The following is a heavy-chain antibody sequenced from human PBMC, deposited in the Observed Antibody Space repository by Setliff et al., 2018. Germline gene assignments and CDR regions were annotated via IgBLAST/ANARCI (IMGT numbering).Heavy chain of an antibody. CDR1: GYTFTSHY. CDR2: INPSSGRT. J-gene: IGHJ3*02. CDR3: ARDVFPYHYEGAFDI. V-gene: IGHV1-46*01. D-gene: IGHD3-22*01. Sequence: GASVKVSCKASGYTFTSHYMHWVRQAPGLGLEWMGTINPSSGRTRYAQKFQGRVTMTRDTSTSTVYMDMSSLRSEDTAVYYCARDVFPYHYEGAFDIWGQGTMVTVSS.